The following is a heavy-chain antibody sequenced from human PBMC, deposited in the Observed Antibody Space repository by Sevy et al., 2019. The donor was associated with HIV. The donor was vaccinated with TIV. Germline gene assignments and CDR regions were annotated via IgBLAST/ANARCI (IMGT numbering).Heavy chain of an antibody. Sequence: ASVKVSCKASGYTFTDYFMHWVRQAPGQGLEWMGWISAYNGNTNYAQKLQGRVTMTTDTSTSTAYMELRSLRSDDTAVYYCAREGLYCSSTSCPSEDYYHYGMDVWGQGTTVTVSS. D-gene: IGHD2-2*01. J-gene: IGHJ6*02. V-gene: IGHV1-18*04. CDR1: GYTFTDYF. CDR2: ISAYNGNT. CDR3: AREGLYCSSTSCPSEDYYHYGMDV.